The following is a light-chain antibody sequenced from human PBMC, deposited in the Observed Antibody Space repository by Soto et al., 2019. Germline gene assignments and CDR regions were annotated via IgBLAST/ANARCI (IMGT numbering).Light chain of an antibody. J-gene: IGKJ1*01. CDR1: QGIGNY. V-gene: IGKV1-9*01. Sequence: DIQLTQSPSFLSASVGDRVTVTYLASQGIGNYLAWYQQKPGKAPKLLIYVASTLQRGVPPRFSGSGSGTEFTLTISSLQPEDFATYFCQQLDNYPRTFGQGTKV. CDR3: QQLDNYPRT. CDR2: VAS.